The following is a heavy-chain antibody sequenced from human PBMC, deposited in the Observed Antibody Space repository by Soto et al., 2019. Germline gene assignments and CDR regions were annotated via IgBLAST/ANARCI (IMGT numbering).Heavy chain of an antibody. Sequence: EVQLVESGGGLVQPGGSLRLSCAASGFTVSSNYMSWVRQAPGKGLEWVSVIYSGGSTYYADSVKGRFTISRDNSKNTLYLQMNSLRAEDTAVYYCARDDGITGTRFDYWGQGTLVTVSS. J-gene: IGHJ4*02. CDR3: ARDDGITGTRFDY. V-gene: IGHV3-66*01. CDR1: GFTVSSNY. D-gene: IGHD1-20*01. CDR2: IYSGGST.